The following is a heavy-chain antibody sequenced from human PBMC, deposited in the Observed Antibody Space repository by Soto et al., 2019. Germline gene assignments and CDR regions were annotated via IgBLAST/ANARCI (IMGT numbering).Heavy chain of an antibody. J-gene: IGHJ6*02. Sequence: QVQLQESGPGLVKPSQTLSLTCTVSGGSISSGGYYWTWIRQHPGKGLEWIGYNYYSGITYYNPSLKSRVTISLDTSKNQFSLKLSSVTAADTAVYYCARGSSIAGLYYGMDVWGQVNTVTVSS. CDR2: NYYSGIT. V-gene: IGHV4-31*03. CDR1: GGSISSGGYY. CDR3: ARGSSIAGLYYGMDV. D-gene: IGHD6-6*01.